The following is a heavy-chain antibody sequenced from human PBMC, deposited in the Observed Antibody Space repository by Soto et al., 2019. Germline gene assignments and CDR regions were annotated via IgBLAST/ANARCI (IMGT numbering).Heavy chain of an antibody. CDR1: GFSVTNSY. D-gene: IGHD5-18*01. J-gene: IGHJ6*02. V-gene: IGHV3-53*01. CDR3: ARDWSKFSYNYPYYYAMDA. CDR2: LYSSGTT. Sequence: GGSLRLSCTVSGFSVTNSYINWVRQAPGKGLEWVSILYSSGTTYYADSVRGRFTVSRDDSKNTLFLHMNSLRADDTAVYYCARDWSKFSYNYPYYYAMDAWGQGTTVTVSS.